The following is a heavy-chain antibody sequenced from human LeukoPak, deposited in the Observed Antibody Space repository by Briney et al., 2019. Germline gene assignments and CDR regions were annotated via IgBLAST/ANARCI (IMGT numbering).Heavy chain of an antibody. Sequence: PGGSLRLSCAASGFPVSSNYMSWGRQAPGKGLEWVSVIYSGGSTYYADSVKGRFTISRDSSKNTLYLQMNSLRAEDTAVYYCAREMSGSNDALDIWGQGTMVTVSS. CDR1: GFPVSSNY. D-gene: IGHD3-10*01. J-gene: IGHJ3*02. CDR2: IYSGGST. V-gene: IGHV3-53*01. CDR3: AREMSGSNDALDI.